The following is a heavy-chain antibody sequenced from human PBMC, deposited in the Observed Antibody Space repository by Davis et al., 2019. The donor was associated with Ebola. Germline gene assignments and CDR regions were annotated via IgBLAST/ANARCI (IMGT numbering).Heavy chain of an antibody. J-gene: IGHJ4*02. Sequence: ASVKVSCKASGYTFTGYYMHWVRQAPGQGLEWMGIINPSGGSTSYAQKFQGRVTMTRDTSIGTAYMELSSLRSDDTAVYYCARGYGNYFDSWGQGTLVTVSS. CDR1: GYTFTGYY. CDR2: INPSGGST. CDR3: ARGYGNYFDS. V-gene: IGHV1-46*01. D-gene: IGHD5-18*01.